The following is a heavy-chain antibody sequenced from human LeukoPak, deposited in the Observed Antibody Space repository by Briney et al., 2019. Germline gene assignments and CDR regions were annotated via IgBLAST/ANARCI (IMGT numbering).Heavy chain of an antibody. D-gene: IGHD3-22*01. Sequence: AGGSLRLSCVGSGFTFSTYEMTWVRQAPGKGLEWVSYIGSSGGTIYYADSVKGRFTISRDNAKNSLYLQMNSLRAEDTAVYYCAREGGVNYYDLDYFDYWGQGTLITVSS. CDR3: AREGGVNYYDLDYFDY. CDR1: GFTFSTYE. V-gene: IGHV3-48*03. J-gene: IGHJ4*02. CDR2: IGSSGGTI.